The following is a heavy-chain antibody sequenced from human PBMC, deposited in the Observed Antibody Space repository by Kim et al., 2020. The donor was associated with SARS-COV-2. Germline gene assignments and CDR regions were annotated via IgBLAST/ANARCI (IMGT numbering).Heavy chain of an antibody. D-gene: IGHD2-2*02. V-gene: IGHV3-48*04. Sequence: GGSLRLSCAASEFTFSTYSMNWVRQAPGKGLEWVSYITSSSTTIYYADSVKGRFTISRDNARNSLYLQMNSLRAEDTAVYFCARGPRGYWSSSDCYIDYCGEGTLVTVSS. CDR1: EFTFSTYS. CDR2: ITSSSTTI. CDR3: ARGPRGYWSSSDCYIDY. J-gene: IGHJ4*02.